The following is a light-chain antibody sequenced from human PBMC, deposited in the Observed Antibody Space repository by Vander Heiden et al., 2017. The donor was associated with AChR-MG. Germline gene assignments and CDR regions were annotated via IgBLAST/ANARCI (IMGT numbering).Light chain of an antibody. CDR2: GAS. J-gene: IGKJ1*01. CDR3: QQYNDWPPK. Sequence: EIVLTQSPATLSVSPGERATLSCRASQSVRSNLAWYQQKPGQAPRLLIHGASTRATGIPARFSGSGSGTEFTLTFSSLQSEDLAVYYCQQYNDWPPKFGQGTKVEIK. V-gene: IGKV3-15*01. CDR1: QSVRSN.